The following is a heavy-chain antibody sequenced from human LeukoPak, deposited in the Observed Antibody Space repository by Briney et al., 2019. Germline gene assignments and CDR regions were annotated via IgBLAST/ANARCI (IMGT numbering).Heavy chain of an antibody. Sequence: SETLSLTCTVSGGSISSGSYYWSWIRQPAGKGLEWIGRFYTSGSTNYNPSLKSRVTISVDTSKNQFSLKLSSVTAADTAMYYCARQAVAGTFDYWGQGTLVTVSS. V-gene: IGHV4-61*02. CDR3: ARQAVAGTFDY. CDR2: FYTSGST. CDR1: GGSISSGSYY. J-gene: IGHJ4*02. D-gene: IGHD6-19*01.